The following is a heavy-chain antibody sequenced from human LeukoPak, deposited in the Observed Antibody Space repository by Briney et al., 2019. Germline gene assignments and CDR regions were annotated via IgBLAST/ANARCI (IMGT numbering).Heavy chain of an antibody. CDR2: ISYDGSNK. CDR3: ARGDGMDV. V-gene: IGHV3-30*03. D-gene: IGHD3-10*01. J-gene: IGHJ6*04. CDR1: GFTFSSYG. Sequence: GGSLRLPCAASGFTFSSYGMHWVRQGPGKGLEWVAVISYDGSNKYYADSVKGRFTISRDNSKNTLYLQMNSLRAEDTAVYYCARGDGMDVWGKGTTVTVSS.